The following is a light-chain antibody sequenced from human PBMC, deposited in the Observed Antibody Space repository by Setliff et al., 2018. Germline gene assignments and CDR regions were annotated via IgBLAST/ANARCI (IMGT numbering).Light chain of an antibody. CDR2: EVS. CDR3: NSYTRRGTYV. J-gene: IGLJ1*01. Sequence: QSVLTQPASVSGSPGQSITISCTGTSNDVGGYDYVSWYQQYPGKAPKLIIYEVSKRPSGGSDRFSGSKSGNTASLTISGLQAEDEADCYCNSYTRRGTYVFGIGTKVTVL. CDR1: SNDVGGYDY. V-gene: IGLV2-14*01.